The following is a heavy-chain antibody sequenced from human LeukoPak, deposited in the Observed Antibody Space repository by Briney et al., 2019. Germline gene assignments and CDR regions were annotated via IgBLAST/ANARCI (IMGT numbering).Heavy chain of an antibody. V-gene: IGHV3-15*01. CDR2: IRSKTDRETI. J-gene: IGHJ4*02. Sequence: GGSLRLSCAASGFRFSNAWMIWVRQTPGKGLEWVGRIRSKTDRETIHYAAPVKGRFTISRDDSKSTVYLQMDSLKTEDTAVYYCTTDWVSRSFADYWGQGTLVTVSS. CDR1: GFRFSNAW. CDR3: TTDWVSRSFADY. D-gene: IGHD3-9*01.